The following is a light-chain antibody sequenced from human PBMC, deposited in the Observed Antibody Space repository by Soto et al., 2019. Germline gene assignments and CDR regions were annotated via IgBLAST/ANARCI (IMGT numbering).Light chain of an antibody. V-gene: IGLV2-8*01. J-gene: IGLJ1*01. CDR3: SSYAGSNSYV. CDR2: EVS. Sequence: ALTQPPSASGSPVQSVTISCTGTSSDVGGYNYVSWYQQHPGKAPKLMIYEVSKRPSGVPDRFSGSKSGNTASLTVSGLQAEDEADYYCSSYAGSNSYVFGTGTKVTVL. CDR1: SSDVGGYNY.